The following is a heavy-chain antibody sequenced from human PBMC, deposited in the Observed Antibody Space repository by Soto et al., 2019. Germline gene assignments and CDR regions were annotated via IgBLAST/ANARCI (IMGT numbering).Heavy chain of an antibody. CDR3: AKGALEFGELSSSFDY. V-gene: IGHV3-23*01. CDR2: ISGGGGST. D-gene: IGHD3-10*01. Sequence: LRLSCAASGFTFSSYAMSWVRQAPGKGLEWVSAISGGGGSTYYADSVKGRFTISRDNSKNTLYLQMNSLRAEDTAVYYCAKGALEFGELSSSFDYWGQGTLVTVSS. CDR1: GFTFSSYA. J-gene: IGHJ4*02.